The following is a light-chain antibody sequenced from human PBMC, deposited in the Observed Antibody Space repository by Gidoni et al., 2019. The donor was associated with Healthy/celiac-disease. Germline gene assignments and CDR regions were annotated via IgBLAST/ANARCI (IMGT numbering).Light chain of an antibody. CDR1: QSVGSF. J-gene: IGKJ1*01. CDR3: QQRSSWPWT. Sequence: EIVLTQSPATLSLSPGERATLSCRASQSVGSFLAWYQQKPGQAPRILIYDASNRATGIPGRFSGSGSGTDFALTIRSLAPEDFAVYYCQQRSSWPWTFGQGTKVEIK. CDR2: DAS. V-gene: IGKV3-11*01.